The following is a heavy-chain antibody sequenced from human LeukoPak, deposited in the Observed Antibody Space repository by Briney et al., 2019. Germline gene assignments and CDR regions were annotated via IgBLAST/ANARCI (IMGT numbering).Heavy chain of an antibody. Sequence: GGSLRLSCAASGFTFSDYYMSWIRQAPGKGLEWVSYISSSGSTIYYADSVKGRFTISRDNAKNSLYLQMNSLRAEDTAVYYCARDSSGADFWSGFGYYYYIDVWGKGTTVTLSS. J-gene: IGHJ6*03. CDR3: ARDSSGADFWSGFGYYYYIDV. D-gene: IGHD3-3*01. V-gene: IGHV3-11*04. CDR2: ISSSGSTI. CDR1: GFTFSDYY.